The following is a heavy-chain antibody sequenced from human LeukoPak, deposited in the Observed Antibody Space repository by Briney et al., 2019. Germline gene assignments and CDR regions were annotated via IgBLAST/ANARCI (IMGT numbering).Heavy chain of an antibody. J-gene: IGHJ3*02. V-gene: IGHV1-46*01. CDR3: ARDRSLYGDYGNDAFDI. D-gene: IGHD4-17*01. CDR2: INPSGGST. CDR1: GYTFTSYY. Sequence: GASVKVSCKASGYTFTSYYMRWVRQAPGQGLEWMGIINPSGGSTSYAQKFQGRVTMTRDTSTSTVYMELSSLRSEDTAVYYCARDRSLYGDYGNDAFDIWGQGTMVTVSS.